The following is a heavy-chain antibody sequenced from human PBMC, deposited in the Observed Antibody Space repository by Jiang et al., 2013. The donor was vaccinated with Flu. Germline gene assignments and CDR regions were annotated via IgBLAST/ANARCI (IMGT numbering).Heavy chain of an antibody. Sequence: VQLVESWGEGLVQPGGSLRLSCAASGFTFSSYAMSWVRQAPGKGLEWVSAISGSGGSTYYADSVKGRFTISRDNSKNTLYLQMNSLRAEDTAVYYCARDAYYYDSSGSFGGYYG. V-gene: IGHV3-23*04. J-gene: IGHJ6*01. D-gene: IGHD3-22*01. CDR1: GFTFSSYA. CDR2: ISGSGGST. CDR3: ARDAYYYDSSGSFGGYYG.